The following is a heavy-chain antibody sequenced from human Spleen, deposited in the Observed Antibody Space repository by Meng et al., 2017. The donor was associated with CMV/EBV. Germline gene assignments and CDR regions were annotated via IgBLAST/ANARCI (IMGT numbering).Heavy chain of an antibody. CDR1: GFTVSSNY. J-gene: IGHJ3*02. CDR3: ARDTTTYYYDSSGLSFDI. D-gene: IGHD3-22*01. V-gene: IGHV3-53*01. CDR2: IYSGGST. Sequence: GGSLRLSCAASGFTVSSNYMSWVRQAPGKGLEWVSVIYSGGSTYYADSVKGRFTISRDNSKNTLYLQMNSLRAEDTAVYYCARDTTTYYYDSSGLSFDIWGQGTMVTVSS.